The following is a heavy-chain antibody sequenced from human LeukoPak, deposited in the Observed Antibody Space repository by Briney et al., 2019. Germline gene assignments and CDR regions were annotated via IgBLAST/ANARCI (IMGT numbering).Heavy chain of an antibody. CDR1: GGTFSSYA. J-gene: IGHJ4*02. V-gene: IGHV1-69*04. Sequence: ASVKVSCKASGGTFSSYAISWVRQAPGQGLEWMGRIIPILGIANYAQKFQGRVTITADKSTSTAYLQWSSLKASDTAMYYCARRVVGGPFDYWGQGTLVTVSS. CDR2: IIPILGIA. CDR3: ARRVVGGPFDY. D-gene: IGHD3-10*01.